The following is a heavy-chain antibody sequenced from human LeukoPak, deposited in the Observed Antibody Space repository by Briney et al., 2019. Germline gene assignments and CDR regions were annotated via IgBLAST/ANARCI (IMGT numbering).Heavy chain of an antibody. CDR3: ARGPTNGQAFDY. J-gene: IGHJ4*02. CDR1: GFTFSSYG. V-gene: IGHV3-7*01. CDR2: IREDGSQK. D-gene: IGHD2-8*01. Sequence: GGSLRLSCAASGFTFSSYGMHWVRQAPGKGLEWVASIREDGSQKTSVDSVRGRFTISRDNAKNSVYLQMDSLRAEDTAVYYCARGPTNGQAFDYWGQGTLVSVSS.